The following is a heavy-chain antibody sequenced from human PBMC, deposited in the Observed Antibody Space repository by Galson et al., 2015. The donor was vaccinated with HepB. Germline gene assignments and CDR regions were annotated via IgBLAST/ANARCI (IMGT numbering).Heavy chain of an antibody. Sequence: CAISGDSVSSNHAVWDWIRQSPSRGLEWLGRTYYRSKWIIDYATSVKSRITISPDTSRNQFSLHLSSVPPEDTTVYYCAYGSDVWGQGTAVIVS. V-gene: IGHV6-1*01. CDR3: AYGSDV. CDR2: TYYRSKWII. J-gene: IGHJ6*02. CDR1: GDSVSSNHAV.